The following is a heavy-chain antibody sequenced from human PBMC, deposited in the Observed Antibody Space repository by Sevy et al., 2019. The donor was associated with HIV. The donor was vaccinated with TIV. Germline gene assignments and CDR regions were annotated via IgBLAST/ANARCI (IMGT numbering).Heavy chain of an antibody. CDR3: ARGSVSGIFFYYGLDI. Sequence: GGSLRLSCAASGFTFRSYSMHWVRQAPGKGLEWPTLISYDGRNTYYADSVKTRFTISRDNSNNTLYLQMNSLRPEDTAVYYCARGSVSGIFFYYGLDIWGQGTTVTVSS. V-gene: IGHV3-30*04. CDR1: GFTFRSYS. J-gene: IGHJ6*02. CDR2: ISYDGRNT. D-gene: IGHD1-20*01.